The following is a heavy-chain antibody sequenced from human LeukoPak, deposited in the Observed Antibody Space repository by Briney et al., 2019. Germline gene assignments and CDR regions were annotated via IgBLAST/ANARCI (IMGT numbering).Heavy chain of an antibody. D-gene: IGHD2-15*01. CDR2: ISNNGGYT. J-gene: IGHJ4*02. Sequence: GGSLRLTCAASGFTFSSSAMSWVRQAPGKGLEWVSAISNNGGYTYYADSVQGRFTISRDNSKSTLCLQMNSLRAEDTAVYYCAKQLGYCSDGSCYFPYWGQGTLVTVSS. CDR1: GFTFSSSA. CDR3: AKQLGYCSDGSCYFPY. V-gene: IGHV3-23*01.